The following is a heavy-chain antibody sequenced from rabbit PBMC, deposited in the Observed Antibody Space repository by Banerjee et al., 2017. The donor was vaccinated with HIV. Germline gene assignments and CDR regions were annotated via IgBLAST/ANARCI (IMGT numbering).Heavy chain of an antibody. CDR2: IYVGSTST. CDR1: GFDFSSYG. Sequence: QEQLVESGGGLVQPGGSLKLSCKASGFDFSSYGVSWVRQAPGKGLEWIGCIYVGSTSTAYASWAKGRFTISKPSSTTVTLQMTSLTAADTATYFCARDAYAGDGDLFFDLWGQGTLVTVS. D-gene: IGHD4-2*01. V-gene: IGHV1S45*01. J-gene: IGHJ4*01. CDR3: ARDAYAGDGDLFFDL.